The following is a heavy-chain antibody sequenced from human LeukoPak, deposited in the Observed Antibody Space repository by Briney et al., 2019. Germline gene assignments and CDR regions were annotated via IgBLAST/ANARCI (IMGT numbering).Heavy chain of an antibody. CDR1: GFTFSDYY. CDR2: ISSSGSTI. Sequence: GGSLRLSCAASGFTFSDYYMSWIRQAPGKGLEWVSYISSSGSTIYYADSVKGRFTISRDNSKNSLYLHMNSLRTEDTAVYYCARERWGDAFDIWGQGTLVTVSS. D-gene: IGHD3-16*01. CDR3: ARERWGDAFDI. J-gene: IGHJ3*02. V-gene: IGHV3-11*04.